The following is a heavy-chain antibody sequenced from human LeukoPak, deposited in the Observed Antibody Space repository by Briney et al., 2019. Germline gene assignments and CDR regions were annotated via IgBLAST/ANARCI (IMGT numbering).Heavy chain of an antibody. CDR1: GFTFSSYW. D-gene: IGHD2-15*01. CDR3: VRAGSGFDY. Sequence: GGSLRLSCVASGFTFSSYWMHWVRQAPGKGLEWVSRIDFETDTTTYAGSVKGRFTISRDNTKNTLYLQMDSLRDEDAAVYYCVRAGSGFDYWGQGTLVTVTS. V-gene: IGHV3-74*01. J-gene: IGHJ4*02. CDR2: IDFETDTT.